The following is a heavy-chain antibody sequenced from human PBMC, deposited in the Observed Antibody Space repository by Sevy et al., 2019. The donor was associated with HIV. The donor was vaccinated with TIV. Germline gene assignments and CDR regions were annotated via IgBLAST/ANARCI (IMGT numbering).Heavy chain of an antibody. J-gene: IGHJ6*02. Sequence: ASVKVSCKASGGTFSSYAISWVRQAPGQGLEWMRGIIPIFGTANYAQKFQGRVTITADESTSTANMELSSLRSEDTAIYYCAGASTPYSSNYGRGDYYYGMDVWGQGTTVTVSS. D-gene: IGHD1-7*01. V-gene: IGHV1-69*13. CDR2: IIPIFGTA. CDR1: GGTFSSYA. CDR3: AGASTPYSSNYGRGDYYYGMDV.